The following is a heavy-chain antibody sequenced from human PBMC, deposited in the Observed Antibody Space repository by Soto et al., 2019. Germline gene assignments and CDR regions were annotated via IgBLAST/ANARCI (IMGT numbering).Heavy chain of an antibody. V-gene: IGHV4-31*03. D-gene: IGHD4-4*01. CDR2: IYYSGST. CDR1: GGSISSGGYY. Sequence: SETLSLTCTVSGGSISSGGYYWSWIRQHPGKGLEWIGYIYYSGSTYYNPSLKSRVTISVDTSKNQFSLKLSSVTAADTAVYYCARDGGAHDYSNYGDPTQISFDPWGQGTLVTVSS. CDR3: ARDGGAHDYSNYGDPTQISFDP. J-gene: IGHJ5*02.